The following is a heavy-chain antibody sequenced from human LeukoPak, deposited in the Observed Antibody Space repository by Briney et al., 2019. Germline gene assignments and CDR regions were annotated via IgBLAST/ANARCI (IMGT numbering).Heavy chain of an antibody. J-gene: IGHJ4*02. CDR1: GFSFSTYS. D-gene: IGHD1-1*01. Sequence: GGSLRLSCTASGFSFSTYSMTWVRQAPGKGLEWVSYIVGSSSNIYYADSVKGRFTISRDNAKNSLYLQMDSLRAEDTAVYYCATDSPETAAFDYWGQGTLVTVSS. CDR3: ATDSPETAAFDY. V-gene: IGHV3-48*04. CDR2: IVGSSSNI.